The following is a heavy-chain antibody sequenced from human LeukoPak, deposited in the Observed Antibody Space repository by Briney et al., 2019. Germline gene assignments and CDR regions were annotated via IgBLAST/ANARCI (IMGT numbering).Heavy chain of an antibody. CDR3: ARDVGIAVAGGLSNY. Sequence: PGGCLRLSCAASGFTFNNYWMSCVRPAPGKGRGWVAKIKQDASEKYYVDSVKGRFTISRDNAKNSLHLQMNSLRAEDTAMYYCARDVGIAVAGGLSNYWGQGTLVTVSS. V-gene: IGHV3-7*01. J-gene: IGHJ4*02. D-gene: IGHD6-19*01. CDR1: GFTFNNYW. CDR2: IKQDASEK.